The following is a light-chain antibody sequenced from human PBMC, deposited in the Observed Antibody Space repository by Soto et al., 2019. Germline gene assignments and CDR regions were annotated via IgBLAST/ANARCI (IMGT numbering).Light chain of an antibody. CDR3: SSYTSSSTWV. V-gene: IGLV2-14*01. CDR1: SSDVGGYNY. Sequence: QSALTQPAPVSGSPGQSITISCTGTSSDVGGYNYVSWYQQHPGKAPKLLIYDVSNRPSGVSNRFSGSKSANTASLTISGLQAEDEADYYCSSYTSSSTWVFAGGTKVTVL. CDR2: DVS. J-gene: IGLJ3*02.